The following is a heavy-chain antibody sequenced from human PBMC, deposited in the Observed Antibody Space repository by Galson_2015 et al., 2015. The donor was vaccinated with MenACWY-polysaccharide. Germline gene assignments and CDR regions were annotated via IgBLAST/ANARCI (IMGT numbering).Heavy chain of an antibody. Sequence: SLRLCCAASGFTFSIYWMNWARQAPGKGPVWVSRITSVGNSTTYAVSVKGRFTISRDNAKNTLYLQMNSLRAEDTAVYYCVRAGPMDYWGQGTLVTVSS. V-gene: IGHV3-74*01. J-gene: IGHJ4*02. CDR1: GFTFSIYW. CDR2: ITSVGNST. CDR3: VRAGPMDY.